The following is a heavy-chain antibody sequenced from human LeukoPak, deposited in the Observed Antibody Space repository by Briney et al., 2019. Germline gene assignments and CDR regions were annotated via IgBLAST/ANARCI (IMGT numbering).Heavy chain of an antibody. CDR3: ARGTYYYEF. J-gene: IGHJ4*02. CDR2: MNQLGNEK. D-gene: IGHD3-16*01. Sequence: GGSLRLSCAASTFTFSNYWMSWVRQAPGKGLEWVAYMNQLGNEKNYLDSVKGRFTISRDNAKNSLYLQMTSLRAEDTAVYYCARGTYYYEFWGQGTLVTVSS. V-gene: IGHV3-7*04. CDR1: TFTFSNYW.